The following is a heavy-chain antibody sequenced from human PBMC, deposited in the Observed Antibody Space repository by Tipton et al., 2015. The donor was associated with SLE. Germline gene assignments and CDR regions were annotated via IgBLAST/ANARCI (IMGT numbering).Heavy chain of an antibody. CDR1: GYTFTSYG. D-gene: IGHD5-12*01. CDR3: ARANPFYSGSDVDY. CDR2: ISTYNGNT. J-gene: IGHJ4*02. Sequence: QLVQSGAEVKKPGASVKVSCKASGYTFTSYGISWVRQAPGQGLEWMGWISTYNGNTNYAQKLQGRVTMTTDTSTSTASMDLRSLRSDDTAVYYCARANPFYSGSDVDYWGQGTLVTVSS. V-gene: IGHV1-18*01.